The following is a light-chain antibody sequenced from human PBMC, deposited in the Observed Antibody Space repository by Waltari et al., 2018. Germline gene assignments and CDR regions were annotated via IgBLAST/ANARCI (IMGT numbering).Light chain of an antibody. J-gene: IGLJ2*01. CDR3: QAWVSNTAVV. CDR1: ELAEKN. Sequence: SYEVTQPPSVSVSPGQTATITCSGDELAEKNPWWYQKRPGQSPVLLLYQGNKRPSGTPDRFSGSNSGNTVTLTITGALAVDEADYYCQAWVSNTAVVFGGGTKLTVL. CDR2: QGN. V-gene: IGLV3-1*01.